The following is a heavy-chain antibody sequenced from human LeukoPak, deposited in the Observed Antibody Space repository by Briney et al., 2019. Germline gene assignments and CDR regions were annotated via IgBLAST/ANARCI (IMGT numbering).Heavy chain of an antibody. CDR3: ARGRGRYNWNRRYFDY. Sequence: ASVKVSCKASGYTFTSYDMNWVRQATGQGLEWMGWMNPNSGNTGYAQKFQGRVTMTRNTSISTAYMELSSLRSEDTAVYYCARGRGRYNWNRRYFDYWGQGTLVTVSS. D-gene: IGHD1-1*01. J-gene: IGHJ4*02. V-gene: IGHV1-8*01. CDR1: GYTFTSYD. CDR2: MNPNSGNT.